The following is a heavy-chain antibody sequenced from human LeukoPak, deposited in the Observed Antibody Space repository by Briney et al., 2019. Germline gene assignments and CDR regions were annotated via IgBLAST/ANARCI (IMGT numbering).Heavy chain of an antibody. CDR3: LRGVIIDHYYYYMDV. CDR2: ITWNSVTI. CDR1: GFTFSSYG. Sequence: GGTLRLSCAASGFTFSSYGMSWVRQAPGKGLEWVSGITWNSVTIGYADSVKGRFTISRDNAKNSLYLQMNSLRVEDTALYYCLRGVIIDHYYYYMDVWGKGTTVAISS. D-gene: IGHD3-10*01. V-gene: IGHV3-20*04. J-gene: IGHJ6*03.